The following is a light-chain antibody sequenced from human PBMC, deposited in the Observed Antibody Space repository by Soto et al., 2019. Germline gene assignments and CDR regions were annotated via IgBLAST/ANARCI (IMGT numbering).Light chain of an antibody. CDR3: QQYGRSPYT. Sequence: EIVLTQSPGTLSLSPGERATLSCRASQSVSSSYLAGYQQKPGQAPRLLIYGASSRATGIPDRFSGSGSVTDFTLTISRLEPEDFAVYYCQQYGRSPYTFGQGNKLESK. J-gene: IGKJ2*01. V-gene: IGKV3-20*01. CDR1: QSVSSSY. CDR2: GAS.